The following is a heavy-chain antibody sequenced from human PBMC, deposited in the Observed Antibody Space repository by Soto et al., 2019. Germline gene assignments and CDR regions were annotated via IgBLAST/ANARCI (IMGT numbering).Heavy chain of an antibody. CDR1: GFTFSSYS. Sequence: GGSLRLSCAASGFTFSSYSMNWVRQAPGRGLEWVSSISSRNSYIYNAGSAKGRFTISRDNAKNSLYLKMNSLRAEDTAVYYCARAGGSGYDVLDYWGQGALVTVSS. J-gene: IGHJ4*02. D-gene: IGHD5-12*01. CDR2: ISSRNSYI. V-gene: IGHV3-21*01. CDR3: ARAGGSGYDVLDY.